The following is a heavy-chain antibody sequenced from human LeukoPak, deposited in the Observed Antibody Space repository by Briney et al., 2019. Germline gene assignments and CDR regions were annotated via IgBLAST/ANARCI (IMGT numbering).Heavy chain of an antibody. D-gene: IGHD3-22*01. J-gene: IGHJ4*02. V-gene: IGHV4-59*01. Sequence: SETLSLTCTVSGGSINSYYWSWIRQPPGKGLEWIGCIYYSGSTNYNPSLKSRVTISVDTSKNQFSLKLSSVTAADTAVYYCARARYGGYYSYWGQGTLVTVSS. CDR2: IYYSGST. CDR1: GGSINSYY. CDR3: ARARYGGYYSY.